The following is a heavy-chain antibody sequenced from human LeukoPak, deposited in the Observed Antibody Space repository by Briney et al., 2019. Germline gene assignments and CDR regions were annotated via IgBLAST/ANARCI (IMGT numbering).Heavy chain of an antibody. V-gene: IGHV3-23*01. D-gene: IGHD2/OR15-2a*01. Sequence: RSGGSLRLSCAGSGFSFSSNTMRWVRQAPGRGLEGVSAISNNGGRTDYADSVKGRFTISRDNSKSTLYLHMDSLRAEDTAVYYCARDEDTSALSEYWGQGTLVTVSS. CDR1: GFSFSSNT. CDR2: ISNNGGRT. J-gene: IGHJ4*02. CDR3: ARDEDTSALSEY.